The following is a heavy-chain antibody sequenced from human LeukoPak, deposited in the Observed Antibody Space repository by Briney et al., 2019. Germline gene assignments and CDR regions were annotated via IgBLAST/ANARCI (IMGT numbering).Heavy chain of an antibody. D-gene: IGHD4-11*01. CDR1: GITFSSYG. CDR2: IWYDGSNK. J-gene: IGHJ4*02. CDR3: ARGLPLLDY. Sequence: AGGSLRLSCAASGITFSSYGMHWVRQAPGKGLEWVAVIWYDGSNKYYADSVKGRFTTSRDNSKNTLYLQMNSLRAEDTAVYYCARGLPLLDYWGQGTLVTVSS. V-gene: IGHV3-33*01.